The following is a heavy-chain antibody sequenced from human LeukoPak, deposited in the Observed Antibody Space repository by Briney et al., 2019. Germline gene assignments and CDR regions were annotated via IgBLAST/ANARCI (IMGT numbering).Heavy chain of an antibody. Sequence: GGSLRLSCAASGFTVSSNYMTWVRQAPGKGLEWVSVIYGGGKTYYADSVKGRFTISRDTSKNTLYLQMNSLRAEDTAVYYCARSGSGSYYSWFDPWGQGTLVTVSS. J-gene: IGHJ5*02. CDR3: ARSGSGSYYSWFDP. D-gene: IGHD1-26*01. CDR1: GFTVSSNY. V-gene: IGHV3-53*01. CDR2: IYGGGKT.